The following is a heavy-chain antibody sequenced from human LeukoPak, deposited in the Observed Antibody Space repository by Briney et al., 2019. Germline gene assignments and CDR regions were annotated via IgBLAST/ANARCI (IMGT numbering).Heavy chain of an antibody. CDR2: ISGSGGST. Sequence: HPGGSLRLSCAASGFTFSNAWMSWVRQAPGKGLEWVSAISGSGGSTYYADSVKGRFTISRDNSKNTLYLQMNSLRAEDTAVYYCAKPDCSYSDCYRPTYWGQGTLVTVSS. CDR1: GFTFSNAW. J-gene: IGHJ4*02. D-gene: IGHD2-2*02. V-gene: IGHV3-23*01. CDR3: AKPDCSYSDCYRPTY.